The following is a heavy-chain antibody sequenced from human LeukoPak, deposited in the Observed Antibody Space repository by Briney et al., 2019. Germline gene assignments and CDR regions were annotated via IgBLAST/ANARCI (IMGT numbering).Heavy chain of an antibody. CDR3: ASRPADTTWYGVFDY. D-gene: IGHD3-10*01. Sequence: PSETLSLTCSVSGGSINSHYWSWIRQPPGKRLAWIGYISNTGNTNYNPSLASRVTMSVDTSRAQFFLRLSPVTAADTAIYYCASRPADTTWYGVFDYWSQGTLVTVSS. V-gene: IGHV4-59*11. CDR1: GGSINSHY. J-gene: IGHJ4*02. CDR2: ISNTGNT.